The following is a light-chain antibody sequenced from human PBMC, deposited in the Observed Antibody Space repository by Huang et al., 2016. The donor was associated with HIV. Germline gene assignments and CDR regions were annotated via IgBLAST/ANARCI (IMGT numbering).Light chain of an antibody. V-gene: IGKV1-39*01. CDR2: GAS. Sequence: DIQITQSPSSLSASVGDRVTITCRASQNINKYLNWYQQQPGKAPKLLISGASTLQSGVPSSFSGSGSGTDFTLTISSLQPEDSAVYFCQQSVKTLRTFGQGTKLEI. J-gene: IGKJ2*01. CDR3: QQSVKTLRT. CDR1: QNINKY.